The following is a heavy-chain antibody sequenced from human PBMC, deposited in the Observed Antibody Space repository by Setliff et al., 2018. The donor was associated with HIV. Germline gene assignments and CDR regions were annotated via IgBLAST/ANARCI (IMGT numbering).Heavy chain of an antibody. D-gene: IGHD7-27*01. CDR1: GFSFRTYA. CDR3: ARSDWGSKDDY. CDR2: IKNKAAGETT. J-gene: IGHJ4*02. Sequence: GGSLRLSCAASGFSFRTYAMSWVRQAPGKGLEWIGRIKNKAAGETTEYAAPVKDRFIISRDDSKNMLYLQMNSLKTEDTAVYYCARSDWGSKDDYWGQGTLVTVSS. V-gene: IGHV3-15*01.